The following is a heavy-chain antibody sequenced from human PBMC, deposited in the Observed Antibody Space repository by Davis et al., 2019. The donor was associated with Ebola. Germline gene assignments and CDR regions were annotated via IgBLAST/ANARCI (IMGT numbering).Heavy chain of an antibody. V-gene: IGHV3-48*04. CDR1: GFIFSNYG. Sequence: GESLKISCAASGFIFSNYGMHWVRQAPGKGLEWVSYISSSSSTIYYADSAKGRFTISRDNAKNSLYLQMNSLRAEDTAVYYCARDRPLDFFFGDYYGMDVWGQGTTVTVSS. D-gene: IGHD3-16*01. CDR2: ISSSSSTI. J-gene: IGHJ6*02. CDR3: ARDRPLDFFFGDYYGMDV.